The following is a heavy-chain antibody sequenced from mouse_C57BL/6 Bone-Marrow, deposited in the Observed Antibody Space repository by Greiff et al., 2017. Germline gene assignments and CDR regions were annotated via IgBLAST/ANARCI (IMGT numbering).Heavy chain of an antibody. V-gene: IGHV1-18*01. J-gene: IGHJ1*03. Sequence: EVQLQQSGPELVQPGASVKIPCKASGYTFTDYNMDWVKQSHGKSLEWIGDINPNNGGTISNQKFKGKATLTVDKYSSTAYMELRRLTSEDTAVYYCARSIDYYGSSVGYYDVWGTGTTVTVSS. D-gene: IGHD1-1*01. CDR3: ARSIDYYGSSVGYYDV. CDR2: INPNNGGT. CDR1: GYTFTDYN.